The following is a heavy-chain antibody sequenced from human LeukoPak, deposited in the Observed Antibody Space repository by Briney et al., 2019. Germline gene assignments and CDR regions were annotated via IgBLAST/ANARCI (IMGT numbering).Heavy chain of an antibody. CDR3: ARVGAYYDSSAYFDY. Sequence: ASVKVSCKASGYTFTGYYMHWVRQAPGQGPEWMGWINPNSGGTNYAQKFQGRVTMTRDTSISTAYMELSSLRSDDTAVYYCARVGAYYDSSAYFDYWGQGTLVTVSS. CDR2: INPNSGGT. V-gene: IGHV1-2*02. CDR1: GYTFTGYY. D-gene: IGHD3-22*01. J-gene: IGHJ4*02.